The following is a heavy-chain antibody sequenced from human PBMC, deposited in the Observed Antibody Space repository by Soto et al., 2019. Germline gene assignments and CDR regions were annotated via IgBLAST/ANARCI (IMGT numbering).Heavy chain of an antibody. CDR3: ARLRIATNNYKWFGP. D-gene: IGHD2-21*01. CDR2: IYVTGAV. Sequence: TLCLTCSVSGAALNRGNYYLNWIRLVPGKGLEWIGHIYVTGAVDYNPSLRDRITSSQDTSERQFSLNLRLVTAADTAVYYCARLRIATNNYKWFGPWGQGTRVIVSS. V-gene: IGHV4-31*03. CDR1: GAALNRGNYY. J-gene: IGHJ5*02.